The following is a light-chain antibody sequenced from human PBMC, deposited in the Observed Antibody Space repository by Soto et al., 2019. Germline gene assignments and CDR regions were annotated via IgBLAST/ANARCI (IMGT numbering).Light chain of an antibody. Sequence: QSVLTQPASVSGSPGQSITISCTGTSSDVGTRNFVSWYQQHPGKAPKLMIYQVTNRPSGVSNRFSGSKSGNTASLTISGLQAEDETAYYCSSYTDSTNYVFGTGTKV. CDR3: SSYTDSTNYV. CDR2: QVT. V-gene: IGLV2-14*01. CDR1: SSDVGTRNF. J-gene: IGLJ1*01.